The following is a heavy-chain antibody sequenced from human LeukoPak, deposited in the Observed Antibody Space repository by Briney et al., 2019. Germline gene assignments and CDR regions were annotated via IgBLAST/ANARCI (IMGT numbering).Heavy chain of an antibody. D-gene: IGHD6-6*01. J-gene: IGHJ4*02. CDR3: ARVWTDLFEYSSPFDY. Sequence: SETLSLTCTVSGYSISSGYYWGCIRQPPGKGLEWIGGIYHSGSTYYNPSLKSRVTISVDTSKNQFSLKLSSVTAADTAVYYCARVWTDLFEYSSPFDYWGQGTLVTVSS. CDR2: IYHSGST. CDR1: GYSISSGYY. V-gene: IGHV4-38-2*02.